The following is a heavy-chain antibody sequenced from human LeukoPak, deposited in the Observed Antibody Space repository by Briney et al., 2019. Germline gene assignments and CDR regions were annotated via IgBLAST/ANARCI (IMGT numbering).Heavy chain of an antibody. CDR2: IYYSGST. D-gene: IGHD6-13*01. V-gene: IGHV4-39*02. CDR3: ARDLFTSSWYRWFDP. Sequence: PSETLSLTCTVSGRSISSSSYYWGWIRQPPGKGLEWVGSIYYSGSTYYNPSLKSRVTISVDTSKNQFSLKLSSVTAADTAVYYCARDLFTSSWYRWFDPWGQGTLVTVSS. J-gene: IGHJ5*02. CDR1: GRSISSSSYY.